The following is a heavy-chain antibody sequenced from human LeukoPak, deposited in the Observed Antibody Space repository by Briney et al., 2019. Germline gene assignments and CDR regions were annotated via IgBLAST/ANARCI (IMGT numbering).Heavy chain of an antibody. CDR1: GFTVSSNY. V-gene: IGHV3-53*01. D-gene: IGHD3-9*01. J-gene: IGHJ4*02. CDR3: AREGRYDILTGYIPPYYFDY. CDR2: IYSGGST. Sequence: GGSLRLSCAASGFTVSSNYMSWVRQAPGKGLEWDSVIYSGGSTYYADSVKGRFTISRDNSKNTLYLQMNSLRAEDTAVYYCAREGRYDILTGYIPPYYFDYWGQGTLVTVSS.